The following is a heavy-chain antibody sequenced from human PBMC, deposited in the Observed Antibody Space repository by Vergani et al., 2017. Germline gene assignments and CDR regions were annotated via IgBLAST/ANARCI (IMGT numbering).Heavy chain of an antibody. J-gene: IGHJ6*02. D-gene: IGHD3-9*01. Sequence: QVQLVQSGAEGKKPGASVKVSCKASGYTFTGYYMHWVRQAPGQGLEWMGWINPNSGGTKYAQKFPGRVTMTRDTSSSTDYMELSMLGADDTAVYYCAIDRLAQPYYYGMDVWGQGTTVTVSS. V-gene: IGHV1-2*02. CDR1: GYTFTGYY. CDR2: INPNSGGT. CDR3: AIDRLAQPYYYGMDV.